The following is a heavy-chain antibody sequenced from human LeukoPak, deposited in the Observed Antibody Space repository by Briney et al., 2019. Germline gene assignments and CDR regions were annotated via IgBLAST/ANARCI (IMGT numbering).Heavy chain of an antibody. CDR2: IRPNSGDT. V-gene: IGHV1-2*02. J-gene: IGHJ4*02. Sequence: GASVKVSCKASGYTFTVYNIHWVRQAPGQGLEWMGWIRPNSGDTKFAQSFQDRVTMTRDTSISTAYVELSRLTTDDTAVYYCVRGGGNYYVDYWGQGAPVTVSS. D-gene: IGHD1-7*01. CDR3: VRGGGNYYVDY. CDR1: GYTFTVYN.